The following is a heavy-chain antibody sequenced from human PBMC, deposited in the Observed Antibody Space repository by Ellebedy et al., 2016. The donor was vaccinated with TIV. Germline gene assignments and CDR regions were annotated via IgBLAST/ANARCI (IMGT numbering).Heavy chain of an antibody. CDR1: GGSISSYY. CDR2: IYYSGST. J-gene: IGHJ6*02. D-gene: IGHD1-1*01. Sequence: MPSETLSLTCTVSGGSISSYYWGWIRQPPGKGLEWIGSIYYSGSTYYNPSLKSRVTISVDTSKNQFSLKLSSVTAADTAVYYCVAGTTQRGYYYGMDVWGQGTTVTVSS. V-gene: IGHV4-39*01. CDR3: VAGTTQRGYYYGMDV.